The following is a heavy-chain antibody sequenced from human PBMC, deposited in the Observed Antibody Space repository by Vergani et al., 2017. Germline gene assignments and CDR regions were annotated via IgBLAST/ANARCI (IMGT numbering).Heavy chain of an antibody. J-gene: IGHJ1*01. CDR2: ITHTGST. CDR1: GGSFSGYY. D-gene: IGHD6-19*01. Sequence: QVQLQQWGAGLLKPSDTLSLTCAVYGGSFSGYYWSWIRQPPGKGLEWIGEITHTGSTSYNPSLKTRVTMSVDTSKNQFSLNLTSVTAADTAVYYCTRHGRSGWAGYFQHWGQGTLVTASS. V-gene: IGHV4-34*02. CDR3: TRHGRSGWAGYFQH.